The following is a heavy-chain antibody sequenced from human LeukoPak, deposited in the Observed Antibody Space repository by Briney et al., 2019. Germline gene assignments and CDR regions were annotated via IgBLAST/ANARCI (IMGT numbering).Heavy chain of an antibody. Sequence: SVKVSCKASGGTFSSYAISWVRQAPGQGLEWMGRIIPIFGTANYAQKFQGRVTITTDESTSTAYMELSSLRSEDTAVYYCASRGYSYGIFDYWGQGTLVTVSS. V-gene: IGHV1-69*05. D-gene: IGHD5-18*01. CDR1: GGTFSSYA. CDR3: ASRGYSYGIFDY. J-gene: IGHJ4*02. CDR2: IIPIFGTA.